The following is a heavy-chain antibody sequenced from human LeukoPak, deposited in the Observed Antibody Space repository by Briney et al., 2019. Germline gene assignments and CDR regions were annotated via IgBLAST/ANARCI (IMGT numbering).Heavy chain of an antibody. Sequence: GGSLRLSCEASGFSFPYGMSWVRQAPGKGLEWVSGITNSGENTYYADSVKGRFTISRDNSKNTLFLEMNSLRAEDTAVYYCARARSRDDWGQGTLVTVSS. CDR3: ARARSRDD. V-gene: IGHV3-23*01. CDR1: GFSFPYG. D-gene: IGHD1-26*01. J-gene: IGHJ4*02. CDR2: ITNSGENT.